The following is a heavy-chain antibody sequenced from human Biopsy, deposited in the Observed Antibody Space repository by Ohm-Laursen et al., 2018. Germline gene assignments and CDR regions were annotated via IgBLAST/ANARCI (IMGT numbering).Heavy chain of an antibody. CDR1: GASISDYY. D-gene: IGHD3-22*01. V-gene: IGHV4-4*07. CDR2: IITSGRT. CDR3: AKGYTDYSDSSGFSYYFRY. J-gene: IGHJ4*02. Sequence: SDTLSLTCAVSGASISDYYCGWIRQPPGKGLEWIGLIITSGRTTYNPSLRSRVTISVDASKNLFTLNLSSVTDADTAMYYCAKGYTDYSDSSGFSYYFRYWGQGALVTVSS.